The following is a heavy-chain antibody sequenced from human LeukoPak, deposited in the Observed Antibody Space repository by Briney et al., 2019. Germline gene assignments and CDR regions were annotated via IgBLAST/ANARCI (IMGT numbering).Heavy chain of an antibody. Sequence: QPGGSLRLSCAASGFTFSSYAMTWVRQAPGKGLEWVSAISGSGGLTYYADSVKGRFTISRDNAKSTLYLQMNSLRAEDTALYYCAKDRIGSGTYYYFDYWGQGTLVSVSS. CDR1: GFTFSSYA. D-gene: IGHD3-10*01. V-gene: IGHV3-23*01. CDR2: ISGSGGLT. J-gene: IGHJ4*02. CDR3: AKDRIGSGTYYYFDY.